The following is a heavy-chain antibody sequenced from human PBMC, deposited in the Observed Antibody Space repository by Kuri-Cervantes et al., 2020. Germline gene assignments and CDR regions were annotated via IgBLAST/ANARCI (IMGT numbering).Heavy chain of an antibody. V-gene: IGHV1-69*05. Sequence: SVKVSCKASGGTFSSYAISWVRQAPGQGLEWMGGIIPIFGTANYAQKFQGRVTMTRDTSTSTVYMELSSLRSEDTAVYYCARAGIYYYGMDVWGQGTTVTVSS. CDR2: IIPIFGTA. J-gene: IGHJ6*02. CDR3: ARAGIYYYGMDV. CDR1: GGTFSSYA. D-gene: IGHD1-26*01.